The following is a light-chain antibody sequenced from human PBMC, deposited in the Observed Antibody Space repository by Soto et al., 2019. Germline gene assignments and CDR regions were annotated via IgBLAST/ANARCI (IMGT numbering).Light chain of an antibody. CDR3: QEYDGAPPIT. CDR1: QTIDTH. CDR2: CAS. V-gene: IGKV3-15*01. Sequence: EIVMTQSPGTLSVSPGERATLSCRAIQTIDTHLAWYQQKPGQPPRLVIYCASTRATGIPARFSGSGSGTDFTLTISRLEPEDFAVYYCQEYDGAPPITFGLGTRLEIK. J-gene: IGKJ5*01.